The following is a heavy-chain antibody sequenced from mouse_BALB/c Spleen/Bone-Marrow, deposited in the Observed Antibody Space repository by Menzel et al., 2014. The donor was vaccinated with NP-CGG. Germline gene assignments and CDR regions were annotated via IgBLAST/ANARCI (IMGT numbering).Heavy chain of an antibody. D-gene: IGHD1-1*01. Sequence: DVKLQESGAELVRSGASVKLSCTASGFNIKGYYMHWVKQRPEQGLEWIGWIDPENGDTEYVPKFQGKATMTADTSSNTAYLQLSSLTSENTAVYYCNAHITTVSYWGQGTTLTVSS. CDR3: NAHITTVSY. CDR2: IDPENGDT. CDR1: GFNIKGYY. V-gene: IGHV14-4*02. J-gene: IGHJ2*01.